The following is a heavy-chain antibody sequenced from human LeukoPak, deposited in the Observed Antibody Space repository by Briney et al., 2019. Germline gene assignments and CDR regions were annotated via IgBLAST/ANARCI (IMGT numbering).Heavy chain of an antibody. CDR1: GFTVSSNY. J-gene: IGHJ4*02. CDR3: AKGEQWLVRGVFDS. CDR2: ISGSGGST. D-gene: IGHD6-19*01. V-gene: IGHV3-23*01. Sequence: GGSLRLSCAASGFTVSSNYMSWVRQAPGKGLEWVSTISGSGGSTYYADSVKGRFTISRDNSKNTVYLQMNSLRAEDTAVYYCAKGEQWLVRGVFDSWGQGTLVTVSS.